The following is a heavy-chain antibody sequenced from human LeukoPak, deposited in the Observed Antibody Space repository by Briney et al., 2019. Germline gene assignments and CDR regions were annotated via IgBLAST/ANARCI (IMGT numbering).Heavy chain of an antibody. D-gene: IGHD5-12*01. CDR2: INHSGST. CDR3: ARVNGYDYQDAFDI. CDR1: GGSFSGYY. V-gene: IGHV4-34*01. J-gene: IGHJ3*02. Sequence: SETLSLTCAVYGGSFSGYYWSWIRQPPGKGLEWIGEINHSGSTNYNPSLKSRLTMSVDTSKNQFSLKLSSVTAADTAVYYCARVNGYDYQDAFDIWGQGTMVTVSS.